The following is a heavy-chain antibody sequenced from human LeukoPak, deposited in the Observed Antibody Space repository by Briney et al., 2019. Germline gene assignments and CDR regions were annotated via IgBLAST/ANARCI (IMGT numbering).Heavy chain of an antibody. CDR2: ISSSSSTI. CDR3: ARIGSDSSLHFDY. CDR1: GFTFSTYS. Sequence: GGSLRLSCAASGFTFSTYSMNWVRQAPGKGLEWVSYISSSSSTIYYADSVKGRFTISRDNAKNSLYLQMNSLRAEDTAVYYCARIGSDSSLHFDYWGQGTLVTVSS. D-gene: IGHD2-21*01. V-gene: IGHV3-48*04. J-gene: IGHJ4*02.